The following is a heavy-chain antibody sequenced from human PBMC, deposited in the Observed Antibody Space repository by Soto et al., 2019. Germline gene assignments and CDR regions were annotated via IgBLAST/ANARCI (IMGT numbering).Heavy chain of an antibody. CDR1: GFTFSDYY. Sequence: QVQLVESGGALVKPGGSLRLSCVTSGFTFSDYYISWLRQAPGKGPECLSYISFNNNTIYYDDSVMGRFTISRDNAKNSVFLQMNRLRVEDTAVYYCARHLGRIEAARFDYWGRGTLVTVSS. V-gene: IGHV3-11*01. J-gene: IGHJ4*02. D-gene: IGHD2-15*01. CDR2: ISFNNNTI. CDR3: ARHLGRIEAARFDY.